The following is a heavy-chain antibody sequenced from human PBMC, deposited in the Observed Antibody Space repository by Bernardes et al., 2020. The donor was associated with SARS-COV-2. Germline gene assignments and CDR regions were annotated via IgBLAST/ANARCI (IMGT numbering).Heavy chain of an antibody. CDR3: ARGVRLWLRLTRPYYFDY. J-gene: IGHJ4*02. CDR1: GFSLSTSGVG. Sequence: SGPTLVKPTQTLTLTCTFSGFSLSTSGVGVGWIRQPPGKALEWLALIYWNDDKRYSPSLKSRLTITKDTSKNQVVLTMTNMDPVDTATYYCARGVRLWLRLTRPYYFDYWGQGTLVTVSS. CDR2: IYWNDDK. V-gene: IGHV2-5*01. D-gene: IGHD5-12*01.